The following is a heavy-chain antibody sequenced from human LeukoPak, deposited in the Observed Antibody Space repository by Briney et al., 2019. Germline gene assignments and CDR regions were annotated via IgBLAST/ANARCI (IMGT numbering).Heavy chain of an antibody. CDR3: ARDPFRLQWLACLDY. D-gene: IGHD6-19*01. CDR1: GYSFTGYY. J-gene: IGHJ4*02. CDR2: INPNSGDT. Sequence: EASVKVSCKASGYSFTGYYLHWVRQAPGQRPEWMGWINPNSGDTNYAQKFQGRVTMTRDTSISTAYMELSRLRSDDTAVYYCARDPFRLQWLACLDYWGQGTLVTVSS. V-gene: IGHV1-2*02.